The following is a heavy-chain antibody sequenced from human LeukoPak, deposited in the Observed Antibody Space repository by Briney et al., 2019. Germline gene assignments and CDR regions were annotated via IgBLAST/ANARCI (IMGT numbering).Heavy chain of an antibody. CDR1: GGTFSSYA. V-gene: IGHV1-69*04. Sequence: SVKVSCKASGGTFSSYAISWVRQAPGQGLEWMGRIIPILGIANYAQKFQGRVTITADKSTSTAYMELSSLRSEDTAVYYCAKEGGSSSWYLWDDAFDIWGQGTMVTVSS. CDR2: IIPILGIA. D-gene: IGHD6-13*01. CDR3: AKEGGSSSWYLWDDAFDI. J-gene: IGHJ3*02.